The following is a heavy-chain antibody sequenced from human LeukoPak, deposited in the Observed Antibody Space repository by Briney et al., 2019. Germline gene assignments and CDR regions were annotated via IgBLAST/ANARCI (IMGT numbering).Heavy chain of an antibody. V-gene: IGHV4-4*02. CDR1: GGSTSSSNW. D-gene: IGHD3-22*01. CDR2: IYHSGST. Sequence: SGTLSLTCAVSGGSTSSSNWWSWVRQPPGKGLEWIGEIYHSGSTNYNPSLKSRVTISVDKSKNQFSLKLSSVTAADTAVYYCARVTYYYDSSGYSEAAFDIWGQGTMVTVSS. J-gene: IGHJ3*02. CDR3: ARVTYYYDSSGYSEAAFDI.